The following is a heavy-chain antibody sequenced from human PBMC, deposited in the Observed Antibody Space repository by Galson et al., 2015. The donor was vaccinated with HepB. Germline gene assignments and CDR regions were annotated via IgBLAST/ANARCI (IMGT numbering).Heavy chain of an antibody. Sequence: SVKVSCKASGYTFTGYYIHWVRQAPGQGLEWMGWINPNSGGTNFAQKFQGRVTMTRDTSISTANMEVSRLRSDDTAVYYCARGPSTTNWNYNPYALDVWGQGTTVTVSS. J-gene: IGHJ6*02. V-gene: IGHV1-2*02. CDR3: ARGPSTTNWNYNPYALDV. CDR2: INPNSGGT. D-gene: IGHD1-7*01. CDR1: GYTFTGYY.